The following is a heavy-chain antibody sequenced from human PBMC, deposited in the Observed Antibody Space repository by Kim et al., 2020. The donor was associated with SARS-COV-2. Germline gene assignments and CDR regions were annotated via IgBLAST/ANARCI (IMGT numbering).Heavy chain of an antibody. V-gene: IGHV4-34*01. D-gene: IGHD5-18*01. J-gene: IGHJ4*02. Sequence: SETLSLTCAVYGGSFSGYYWSWIRQPPGKGLEWIGEINHSGSTNYNPSLKSRVTISVDTSKNQFSLKLSSVTAADTAVYYCARGTRYSYGYRSVDYWGQGTLVTVSS. CDR1: GGSFSGYY. CDR2: INHSGST. CDR3: ARGTRYSYGYRSVDY.